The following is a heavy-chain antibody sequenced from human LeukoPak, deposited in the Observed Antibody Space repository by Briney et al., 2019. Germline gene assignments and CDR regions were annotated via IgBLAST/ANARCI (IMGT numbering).Heavy chain of an antibody. CDR1: GYTFTSYY. Sequence: ASVKVSCEASGYTFTSYYMHWVRQAPGQGLEWMGIINPSGGSTSYAQKFQGRVTMTRDTSTSTVYMELSSLRSEDTAVYYCARDRGTTVTTRTYWYFDLWGRGTLVTVSS. V-gene: IGHV1-46*01. CDR2: INPSGGST. CDR3: ARDRGTTVTTRTYWYFDL. J-gene: IGHJ2*01. D-gene: IGHD4-17*01.